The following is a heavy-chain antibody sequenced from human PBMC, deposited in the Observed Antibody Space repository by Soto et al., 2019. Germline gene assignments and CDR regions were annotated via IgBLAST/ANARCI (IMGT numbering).Heavy chain of an antibody. D-gene: IGHD3-16*01. J-gene: IGHJ4*02. V-gene: IGHV4-30-4*01. CDR3: AREGGESSDGLYYFDS. CDR2: IYYSGNT. CDR1: GGSTSSDNY. Sequence: SETLSLTCTVSGGSTSSDNYWSWIRQPTGKGLEWIGHIYYSGNTDYNPSLKSRLAISIDTSKNQFSLKLSSVTAADTAVYFCAREGGESSDGLYYFDSWGQGSLVTVSS.